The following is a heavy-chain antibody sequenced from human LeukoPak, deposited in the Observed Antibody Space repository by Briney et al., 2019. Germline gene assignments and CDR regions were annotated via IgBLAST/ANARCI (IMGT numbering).Heavy chain of an antibody. D-gene: IGHD1-7*01. J-gene: IGHJ3*02. Sequence: SETLSLTCDVSGGSISSGTHYWTWIRQPVGKGLEWLGRIFTSGSPTYNSSLKSRLTISIDKSKNQFSLKLSSVTAADTAVYDCARRWNYKDAFDIWGQGTMVTVSS. CDR3: ARRWNYKDAFDI. CDR1: GGSISSGTHY. CDR2: IFTSGSP. V-gene: IGHV4-61*02.